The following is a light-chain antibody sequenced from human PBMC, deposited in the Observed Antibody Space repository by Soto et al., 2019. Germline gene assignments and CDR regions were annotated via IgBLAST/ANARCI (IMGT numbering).Light chain of an antibody. CDR1: SGHSSYI. Sequence: QLVLTQSSSASASLGSSVRLTCTLSSGHSSYIIAWHQQQPGKAPRFLMKLEGSGSYNRGSGVPDRFSGSSSGADRYLTISTLQFEDEAQYYCETWESDPAVFGGGTKLTVL. CDR2: LEGSGSY. V-gene: IGLV4-60*02. J-gene: IGLJ2*01. CDR3: ETWESDPAV.